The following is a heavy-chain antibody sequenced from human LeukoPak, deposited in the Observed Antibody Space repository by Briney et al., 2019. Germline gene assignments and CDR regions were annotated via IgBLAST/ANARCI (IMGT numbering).Heavy chain of an antibody. CDR2: IYYSGST. V-gene: IGHV4-59*08. CDR1: GGSISSYY. CDR3: ARLPFSSGWPYYYYYGMDV. J-gene: IGHJ6*02. Sequence: SETLSLTCTVSGGSISSYYCNWFRQPPGKGLEWIGYIYYSGSTNYNPSLKSRVTISVDTSKNQFSLKLSSVTAADTAVYYCARLPFSSGWPYYYYYGMDVWGQGTTVTVSS. D-gene: IGHD6-19*01.